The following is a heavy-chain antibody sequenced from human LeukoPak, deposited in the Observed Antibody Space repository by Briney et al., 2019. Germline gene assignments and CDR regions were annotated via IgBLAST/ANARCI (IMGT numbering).Heavy chain of an antibody. V-gene: IGHV6-1*01. J-gene: IGHJ5*02. CDR2: TYYRSTWYN. Sequence: TSQTLSLTCAISGASVSSNSVTWNWIRQSPSRGLEWLGRTYYRSTWYNDYAVSVRGRITVNPDTSKNQFSLHLNSVTPEDTAVYYCARRLTQYDCFDPWGQGILVTVSS. CDR1: GASVSSNSVT. CDR3: ARRLTQYDCFDP. D-gene: IGHD2-2*01.